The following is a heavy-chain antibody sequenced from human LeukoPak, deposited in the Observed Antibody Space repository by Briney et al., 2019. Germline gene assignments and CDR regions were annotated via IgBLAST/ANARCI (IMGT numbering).Heavy chain of an antibody. J-gene: IGHJ5*02. Sequence: SVKVSCKASGYTFTSYDINWVRQATGQGLEWMGWMNPNSGSTGYAQKFQGRVTMTRNTSISTAYMELSSLRSEDTAVYYCARRATLKNWFDPWGQGTLVTVSS. CDR2: MNPNSGST. CDR1: GYTFTSYD. V-gene: IGHV1-8*01. CDR3: ARRATLKNWFDP. D-gene: IGHD1-26*01.